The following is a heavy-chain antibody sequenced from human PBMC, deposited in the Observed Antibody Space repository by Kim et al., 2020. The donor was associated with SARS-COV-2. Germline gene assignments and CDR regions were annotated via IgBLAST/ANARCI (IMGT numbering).Heavy chain of an antibody. D-gene: IGHD5-18*01. V-gene: IGHV3-21*01. J-gene: IGHJ6*02. CDR1: GFTFSSYS. CDR3: ARDTGGYSYGKVGYYYYGMDV. Sequence: GGSLRLSCAASGFTFSSYSMNWVRQAPGKGLEWVSSISSSSSYIYYADSVKGRFTISRDNAKNSLYLQMNSLRAEDTAVYYCARDTGGYSYGKVGYYYYGMDVWGQGTTVTVSS. CDR2: ISSSSSYI.